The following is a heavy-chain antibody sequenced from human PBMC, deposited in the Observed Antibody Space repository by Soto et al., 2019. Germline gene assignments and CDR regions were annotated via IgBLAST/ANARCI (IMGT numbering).Heavy chain of an antibody. J-gene: IGHJ6*02. D-gene: IGHD6-13*01. CDR2: TYYNGGT. CDR3: GGGGVQQLETYYYYSGMDV. CDR1: GGSLGSGYYY. V-gene: IGHV4-61*01. Sequence: PSETLSLTCTVSGGSLGSGYYYWSWIRQPPGKGLEWIGHTYYNGGTNYNPSLESRVIISADTSQNQFSLKLSSVTAADTAVYYCGGGGVQQLETYYYYSGMDVWGQGTRVTVPS.